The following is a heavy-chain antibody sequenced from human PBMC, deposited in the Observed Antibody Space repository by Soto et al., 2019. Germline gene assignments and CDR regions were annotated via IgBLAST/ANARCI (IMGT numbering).Heavy chain of an antibody. J-gene: IGHJ6*03. Sequence: EVQLVESGGGLVQPGGSLRLSCAASGFTFSSYAMHWVRQAPGKGLEYVSAISSNGGSTYYANSVKGRFTISRDNSNNTLYLQMGSLRAEDMAVYYCARDSVLRLFSYMDVWGKGTPVTVSS. V-gene: IGHV3-64*01. D-gene: IGHD3-3*01. CDR3: ARDSVLRLFSYMDV. CDR1: GFTFSSYA. CDR2: ISSNGGST.